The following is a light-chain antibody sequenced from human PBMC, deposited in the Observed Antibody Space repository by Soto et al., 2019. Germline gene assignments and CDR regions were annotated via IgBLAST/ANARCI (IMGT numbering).Light chain of an antibody. CDR3: QQYQRYPPS. CDR1: QSIGKY. CDR2: DVS. V-gene: IGKV1-5*01. J-gene: IGKJ4*01. Sequence: DIQMTQSPSTLSASIGDRVTITCRASQSIGKYLGWYQHKPGKAPNLLIFDVSHLESRVPSRFSGSGGDTDFSLTISSLQPEDIATYYCQQYQRYPPSFGGGTKVDIK.